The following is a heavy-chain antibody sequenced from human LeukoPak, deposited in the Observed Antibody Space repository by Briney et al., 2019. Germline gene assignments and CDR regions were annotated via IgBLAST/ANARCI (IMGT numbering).Heavy chain of an antibody. D-gene: IGHD6-19*01. CDR1: GYTXINYY. CDR2: INPNSGGT. Sequence: ASVKVSCKASGYTXINYYIHWVRQAPGQGLEWMGWINPNSGGTIYAQNFQGRVTMTSDTSISTAYMEVTRLRSDDTAVYYCARDGGWGYNWFDPWGQGTRVTVSS. V-gene: IGHV1-2*02. CDR3: ARDGGWGYNWFDP. J-gene: IGHJ5*02.